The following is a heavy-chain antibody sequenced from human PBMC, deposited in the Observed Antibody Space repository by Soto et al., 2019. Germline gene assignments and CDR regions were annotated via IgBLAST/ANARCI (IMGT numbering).Heavy chain of an antibody. V-gene: IGHV4-61*01. CDR1: GGSISGSSSNYY. D-gene: IGHD6-13*01. J-gene: IGHJ4*02. CDR2: ISNSGSA. Sequence: SETLSLTCIVSGGSISGSSSNYYCNWIRQAPGKGLEWIGYISNSGSASYNPSLKSRVTISVDTSKNQFSLKVNSVTVADTAMYYCARGEFRTEAADSWGQGALVTVSS. CDR3: ARGEFRTEAADS.